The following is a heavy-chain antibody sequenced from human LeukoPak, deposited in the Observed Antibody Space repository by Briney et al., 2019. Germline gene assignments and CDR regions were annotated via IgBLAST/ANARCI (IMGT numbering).Heavy chain of an antibody. D-gene: IGHD4-23*01. V-gene: IGHV3-30*02. Sequence: PGGSLRLSCAASGFTFSSYGMHWVRQAPGKGLEWVAFIRYDGSNKYYADSVKGRFTISRDNSKNTLYLQMNSLRAEDTAVYYCAKDRMYYGGNSVMGYWGQGTLVTVSS. J-gene: IGHJ4*02. CDR2: IRYDGSNK. CDR1: GFTFSSYG. CDR3: AKDRMYYGGNSVMGY.